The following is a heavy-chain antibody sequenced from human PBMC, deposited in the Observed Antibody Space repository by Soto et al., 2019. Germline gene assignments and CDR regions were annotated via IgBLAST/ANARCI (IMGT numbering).Heavy chain of an antibody. Sequence: TLSLTCTVSGGSISSGDYYWSWIRQPPGKGLEWIGYIYYSGSTYYNPSLKSRVTISVDTSKNQFSLKLSSVTAADTAVYYCARGGSRFLEWLLYDYWGQGTLVTVSS. CDR3: ARGGSRFLEWLLYDY. CDR2: IYYSGST. J-gene: IGHJ4*02. D-gene: IGHD3-3*01. CDR1: GGSISSGDYY. V-gene: IGHV4-30-4*01.